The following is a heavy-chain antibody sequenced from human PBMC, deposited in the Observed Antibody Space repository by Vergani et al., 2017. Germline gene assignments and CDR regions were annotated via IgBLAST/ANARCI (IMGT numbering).Heavy chain of an antibody. CDR3: ARDTLDYGGNSDYYGMDV. CDR2: ISAYNGNT. D-gene: IGHD4-23*01. V-gene: IGHV1-18*01. J-gene: IGHJ6*02. CDR1: GYTFTSYG. Sequence: QVQLVQSGAEVKKPGALVKVSCKASGYTFTSYGISWVRQAPGQGLEWMGWISAYNGNTNYAQKLQGRVTMTTDTSTSTAYMERRSLRSDDTAVYYCARDTLDYGGNSDYYGMDVWGQGTTVTVSS.